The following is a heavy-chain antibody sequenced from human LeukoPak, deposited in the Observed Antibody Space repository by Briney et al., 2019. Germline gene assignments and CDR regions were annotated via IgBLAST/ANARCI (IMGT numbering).Heavy chain of an antibody. CDR3: AKITDRNWFDP. Sequence: GGSLRLSCAASGFTVSSNYMSWVRQAPGKGLEWVSVIYSGGSTYYADSVKGRFTISRDNSKNTLYLQMNSLRAEDTAVYHCAKITDRNWFDPWGQGTLVTVSS. J-gene: IGHJ5*02. CDR2: IYSGGST. CDR1: GFTVSSNY. D-gene: IGHD5-24*01. V-gene: IGHV3-53*01.